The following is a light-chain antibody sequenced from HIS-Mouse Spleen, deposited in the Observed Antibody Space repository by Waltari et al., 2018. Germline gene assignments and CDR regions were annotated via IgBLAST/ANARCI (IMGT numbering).Light chain of an antibody. CDR1: SSDVGGYNY. Sequence: QSALTQPASVSGSPGQSITISCTGTSSDVGGYNYVSRYQQHPGKAPKLMIYEVSNRPSGVSNRFSGSKSGNTASLTISGLQAEDEADYYCSSYTSSSTLSWVFGGGTKLTVL. V-gene: IGLV2-14*01. CDR2: EVS. CDR3: SSYTSSSTLSWV. J-gene: IGLJ3*02.